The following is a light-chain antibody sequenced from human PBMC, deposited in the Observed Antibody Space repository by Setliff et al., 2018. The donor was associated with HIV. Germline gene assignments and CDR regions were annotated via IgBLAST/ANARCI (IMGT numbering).Light chain of an antibody. Sequence: QSVLTQPPSTSGTPGQRVTISCSGSRSNIETNYVYWYQQLPGTAPKLLIYRNDQRPSGVPDRFSGSKSGTSASLAISGLRSDDEADYYCASWDDSLGGWVFGGGTQLT. V-gene: IGLV1-47*01. CDR1: RSNIETNY. CDR3: ASWDDSLGGWV. J-gene: IGLJ3*02. CDR2: RND.